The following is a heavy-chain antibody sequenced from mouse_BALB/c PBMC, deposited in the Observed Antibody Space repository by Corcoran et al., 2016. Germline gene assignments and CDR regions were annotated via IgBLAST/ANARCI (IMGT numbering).Heavy chain of an antibody. D-gene: IGHD2-2*01. V-gene: IGHV3-6*02. J-gene: IGHJ3*01. CDR3: ARVSGGYDAWFAY. CDR1: GYSITSGYY. CDR2: ISYDGSN. Sequence: DVQLQEPGPGLVKPSQSLSLTCSVTGYSITSGYYWNWIRQFPGNKLEWMGYISYDGSNNYNPSLKNRISITRDTSKNQFFLKLNSVTTEDTATYYCARVSGGYDAWFAYWGQGTLVTVSA.